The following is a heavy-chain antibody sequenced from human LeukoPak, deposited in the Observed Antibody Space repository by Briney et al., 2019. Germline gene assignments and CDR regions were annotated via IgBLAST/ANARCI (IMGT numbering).Heavy chain of an antibody. V-gene: IGHV3-9*01. D-gene: IGHD3-22*01. CDR1: GFTFDDYA. Sequence: GGSLRLSCAASGFTFDDYAMHWVRQAPGKGLEWVSGISWNSGSIGYADSVKGRFTISRDNAKNSLYLQMNSLRAEDTALYYCAKGGGSSGSIYYYYMDVWGKGTTVTVSS. CDR3: AKGGGSSGSIYYYYMDV. CDR2: ISWNSGSI. J-gene: IGHJ6*03.